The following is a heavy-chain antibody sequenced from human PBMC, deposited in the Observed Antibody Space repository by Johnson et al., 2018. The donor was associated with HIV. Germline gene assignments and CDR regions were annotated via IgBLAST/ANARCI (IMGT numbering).Heavy chain of an antibody. CDR2: IGTAGDT. V-gene: IGHV3-13*01. J-gene: IGHJ3*02. Sequence: AIGTAGDTYYPGSVKGRFTISRENDKNSLYLQMNRLRAGDTAVYYCARDEVTPIWGQGTMFNVSA. D-gene: IGHD2-21*02. CDR3: ARDEVTPI.